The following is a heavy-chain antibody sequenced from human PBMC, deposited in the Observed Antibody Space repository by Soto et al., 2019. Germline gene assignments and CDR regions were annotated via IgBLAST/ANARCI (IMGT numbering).Heavy chain of an antibody. V-gene: IGHV4-39*07. J-gene: IGHJ4*02. D-gene: IGHD3-10*01. Sequence: SETLSLTCSVSGGSITSSNYYWGWIRQPPGKGLERIATIYHSGSTYYNPSLKSRVTISVDTSKNQFSLKLSSVTAADTAVYYCARYYNVFWYFDYWGQGALVTVSS. CDR3: ARYYNVFWYFDY. CDR2: IYHSGST. CDR1: GGSITSSNYY.